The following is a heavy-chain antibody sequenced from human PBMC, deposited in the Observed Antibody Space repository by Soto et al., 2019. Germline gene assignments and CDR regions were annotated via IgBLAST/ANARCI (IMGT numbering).Heavy chain of an antibody. V-gene: IGHV1-69*13. D-gene: IGHD3-10*01. CDR2: IIPIIGTP. J-gene: IGHJ4*02. CDR3: ARGRDGSGSLSYYFDQ. CDR1: GGSLRNSG. Sequence: GASVKVSCKTSGGSLRNSGINWVRQAPGQGLEWVGGIIPIIGTPNYLQRLQTRATITADESTNTAFLELGSLRFDDTAIYYCARGRDGSGSLSYYFDQWGQGTLVTVSS.